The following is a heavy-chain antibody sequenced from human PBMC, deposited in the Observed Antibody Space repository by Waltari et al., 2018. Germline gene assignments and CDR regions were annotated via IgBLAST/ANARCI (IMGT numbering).Heavy chain of an antibody. J-gene: IGHJ4*02. V-gene: IGHV4-34*01. Sequence: WIRQSPGKGLEWIGEIHHSGSANYNPSLERRLSISVDTANNQFSLRLSFVTAADTAMYYCAREGDDNSDYFRYYFDYWGQGTLVTVSS. CDR3: AREGDDNSDYFRYYFDY. D-gene: IGHD3-22*01. CDR2: IHHSGSA.